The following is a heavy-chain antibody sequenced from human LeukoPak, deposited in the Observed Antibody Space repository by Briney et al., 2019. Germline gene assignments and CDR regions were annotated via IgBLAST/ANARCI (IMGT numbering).Heavy chain of an antibody. CDR2: ISAYNGNT. D-gene: IGHD3-9*01. Sequence: AAVKFSCKASGYNFTSYGICWVRQATGQGLEWMGWISAYNGNTNYAQKLQGRVTMTTDTSTSTAYMKLRSLRSDDTAVYYCARQALRYFDWLLSLQPSFDYWGQGTLVTVSS. CDR3: ARQALRYFDWLLSLQPSFDY. J-gene: IGHJ4*02. CDR1: GYNFTSYG. V-gene: IGHV1-18*01.